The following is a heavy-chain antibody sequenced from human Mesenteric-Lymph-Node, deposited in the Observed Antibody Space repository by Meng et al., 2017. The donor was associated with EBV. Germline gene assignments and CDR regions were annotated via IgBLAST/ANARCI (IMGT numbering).Heavy chain of an antibody. CDR3: ARIRSIWGTYQNYYFDS. CDR2: INHSGFS. V-gene: IGHV4-34*01. D-gene: IGHD3-16*02. CDR1: GGSFSGFY. Sequence: VQLPHVAPGLLKPPETLSLNCAVYGGSFSGFYWTWIRQSPGRDLEWIGEINHSGFSKYNPSLKSRLTISLDTSKNQVSLTLGSVTAADTAVYYCARIRSIWGTYQNYYFDSWGQGTLVTVSS. J-gene: IGHJ4*02.